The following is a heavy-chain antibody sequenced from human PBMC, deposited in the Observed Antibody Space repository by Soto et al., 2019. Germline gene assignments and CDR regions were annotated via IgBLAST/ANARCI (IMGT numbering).Heavy chain of an antibody. D-gene: IGHD1-7*01. J-gene: IGHJ3*02. CDR2: ITASGGTT. CDR3: AKCMQAYWNYDAHHI. V-gene: IGHV3-23*01. CDR1: GFTFSSYS. Sequence: GVSLRLSCAASGFTFSSYSMTCVRQAPGKGLEWVAHITASGGTTYYADSVKGRFTVSRDTSRNTLYLQMNSLRAEDTALYYCAKCMQAYWNYDAHHIWGQGTMVTVS.